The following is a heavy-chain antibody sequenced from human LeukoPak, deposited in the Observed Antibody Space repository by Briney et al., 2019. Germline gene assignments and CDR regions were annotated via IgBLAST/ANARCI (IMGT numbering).Heavy chain of an antibody. CDR3: ARDSDGYKY. J-gene: IGHJ4*02. D-gene: IGHD5-24*01. CDR1: GLTFSSYW. CDR2: IKQDRSEK. Sequence: GGSLRLSCAASGLTFSSYWMSWVRQAPGKGLEWVANIKQDRSEKYYVDSVKGRFTISRDNAKNSLYLQMNSLRAEDTAVYYCARDSDGYKYWGQGTLVTVSS. V-gene: IGHV3-7*01.